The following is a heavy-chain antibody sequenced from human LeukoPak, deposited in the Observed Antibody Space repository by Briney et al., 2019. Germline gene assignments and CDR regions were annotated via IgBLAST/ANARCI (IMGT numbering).Heavy chain of an antibody. J-gene: IGHJ4*02. D-gene: IGHD2-2*01. CDR2: INPNSGGT. CDR3: ARERRPSDCSSTSCYEYFDY. V-gene: IGHV1-2*02. Sequence: ASVKVSCKASGYTSTGYYMHWVRQAPGQGLEWMGWINPNSGGTNYAQNFQGRVTMTRDTSIGTAYMELSRLRSDDPAVYYCARERRPSDCSSTSCYEYFDYWGQGTLVTVSS. CDR1: GYTSTGYY.